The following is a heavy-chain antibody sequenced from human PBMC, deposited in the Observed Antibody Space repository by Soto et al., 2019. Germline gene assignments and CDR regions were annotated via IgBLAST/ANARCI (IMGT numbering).Heavy chain of an antibody. CDR2: IYYIGTT. CDR3: AREEKQLSRYGGDFDY. D-gene: IGHD3-16*01. J-gene: IGHJ4*02. V-gene: IGHV4-61*01. CDR1: DGSVNTGNYY. Sequence: QVQLQESGPGLVKPSETLSLTCSVSDGSVNTGNYYWGWIRQPPGKGLEWIGPIYYIGTTNYNPSLKSRVTISVDTSKNQFSLKVTSVTAADTAVYFCAREEKQLSRYGGDFDYWGQGILVTVSS.